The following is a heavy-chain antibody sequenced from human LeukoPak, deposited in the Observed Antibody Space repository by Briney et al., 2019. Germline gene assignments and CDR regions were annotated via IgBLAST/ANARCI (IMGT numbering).Heavy chain of an antibody. J-gene: IGHJ4*02. D-gene: IGHD1-26*01. CDR2: IYYSGST. CDR3: ARSFRGSRPFDY. CDR1: GGSISSSSYY. Sequence: SETLSLTCTVSGGSISSSSYYWGWIRQPPGKGLEYIGYIYYSGSTYYNPSLKSRVTISLDTSKNQFSLKLSSVTVADTAVYYCARSFRGSRPFDYWGQGTLVTVSS. V-gene: IGHV4-30-4*08.